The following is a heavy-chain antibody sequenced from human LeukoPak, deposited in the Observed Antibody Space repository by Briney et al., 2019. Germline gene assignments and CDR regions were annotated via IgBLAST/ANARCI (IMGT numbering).Heavy chain of an antibody. CDR2: IIPIFGTA. CDR3: ARVIVLMVYAKESRYCSGGSCYSALNWFDP. J-gene: IGHJ5*02. V-gene: IGHV1-69*13. Sequence: VASVKVSCKASGGTFSSYAISWVRQAPGQGLEWMGGIIPIFGTANYAQKFQGRVTITADESTSTAYMELSSLRSEDTAVYYCARVIVLMVYAKESRYCSGGSCYSALNWFDPWGQGTLVTVSS. D-gene: IGHD2-15*01. CDR1: GGTFSSYA.